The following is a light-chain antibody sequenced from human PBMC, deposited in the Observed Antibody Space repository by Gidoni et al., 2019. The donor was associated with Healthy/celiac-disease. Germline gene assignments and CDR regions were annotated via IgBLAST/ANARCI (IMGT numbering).Light chain of an antibody. J-gene: IGLJ2*01. CDR1: RSAVGGYNY. CDR2: DVS. Sequence: QSALTQPASASWSPGQSITISCTGTRSAVGGYNYVSWYQQHPGKAPKLMIYDVSTRPSGVSNRFSGSKSGNTASLTISGLQAEDEADYYCSSYTSSSTRVFGGGTKLTVL. V-gene: IGLV2-14*03. CDR3: SSYTSSSTRV.